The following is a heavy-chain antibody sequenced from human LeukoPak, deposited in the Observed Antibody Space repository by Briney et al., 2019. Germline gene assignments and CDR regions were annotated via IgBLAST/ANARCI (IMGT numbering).Heavy chain of an antibody. V-gene: IGHV3-21*01. Sequence: GGSLRLSCAASGFTFSSYSMNWVRQAPGRGLEWVSSISSSSSYIYYADSVKGRFTISRDNAKNSLYLQMNSLRAEDTAVYYCARGGPDIAEGGIPFDYWGQGTLVTVSS. CDR2: ISSSSSYI. CDR1: GFTFSSYS. D-gene: IGHD6-13*01. CDR3: ARGGPDIAEGGIPFDY. J-gene: IGHJ4*02.